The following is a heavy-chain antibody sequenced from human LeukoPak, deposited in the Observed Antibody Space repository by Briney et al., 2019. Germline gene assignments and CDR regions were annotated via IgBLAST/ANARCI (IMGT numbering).Heavy chain of an antibody. J-gene: IGHJ4*02. V-gene: IGHV5-51*01. CDR3: ARQEGYCSSTSCYAGASYFDY. CDR1: GYSFTSYW. Sequence: GESLKISCKGSGYSFTSYWIGWVRQMPGKGLEWMGIIYPGDSDTRYSPSFQGQVTISADKSISTAYLQWSSLKASDTAMYYCARQEGYCSSTSCYAGASYFDYWGQGTLVTVSS. CDR2: IYPGDSDT. D-gene: IGHD2-2*01.